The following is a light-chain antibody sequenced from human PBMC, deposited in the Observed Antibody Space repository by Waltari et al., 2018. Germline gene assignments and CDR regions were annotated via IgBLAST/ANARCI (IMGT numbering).Light chain of an antibody. V-gene: IGKV3-20*01. J-gene: IGKJ1*01. Sequence: EIVLTQSPGTLSLSPGERANLPCRASQSVSSSYLAWYQQKPGQAPRLLIYGASSRATGIPDRFSGSGSGTDFTLTISRLEPEDFAVYYCQQYGSSTWTFGQGTKVEIK. CDR3: QQYGSSTWT. CDR1: QSVSSSY. CDR2: GAS.